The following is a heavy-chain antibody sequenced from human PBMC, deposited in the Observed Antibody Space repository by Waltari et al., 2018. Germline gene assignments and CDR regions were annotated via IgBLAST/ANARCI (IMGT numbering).Heavy chain of an antibody. CDR2: INHSGSP. CDR1: GGSFSGYY. CDR3: ARDRHCSSTSCLYYYYYYGMDV. J-gene: IGHJ6*02. D-gene: IGHD2-2*01. Sequence: QVQLQQWGAGLLKPSETLSLTCAVYGGSFSGYYWSWIRQPPGKGLEWIGEINHSGSPNYNPSLKSRVTISVDTAKNQFSRKLSSVTAADTAGYYCARDRHCSSTSCLYYYYYYGMDVWGQGTTVTVSS. V-gene: IGHV4-34*01.